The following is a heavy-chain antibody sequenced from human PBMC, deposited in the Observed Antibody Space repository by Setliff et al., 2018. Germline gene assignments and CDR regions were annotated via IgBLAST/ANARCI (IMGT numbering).Heavy chain of an antibody. V-gene: IGHV3-23*01. D-gene: IGHD6-13*01. Sequence: PGGSLRLSCAASGFTFSSYSMNWVRQAPGKGLEWVSTISGSGDSTYYADSVRGRITISRDDSKKILYLQMDSLRAEDTAIYYCVKDVVGYSSTWPRRDYFDCWGQGTLVTVSS. CDR1: GFTFSSYS. CDR2: ISGSGDST. CDR3: VKDVVGYSSTWPRRDYFDC. J-gene: IGHJ4*02.